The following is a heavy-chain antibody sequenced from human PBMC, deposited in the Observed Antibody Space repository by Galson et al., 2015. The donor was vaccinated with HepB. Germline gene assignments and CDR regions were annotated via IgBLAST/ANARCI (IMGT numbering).Heavy chain of an antibody. CDR3: ARDIAYDYSKIPDAFDI. D-gene: IGHD4-11*01. V-gene: IGHV3-33*01. J-gene: IGHJ3*02. CDR2: IWYDGSNK. Sequence: SLRLSCAASGFTFSSYGMHWVRQAPGKGLEWVAVIWYDGSNKYYADSVKGRFTISRDNSKNTLYLQMNSLRAEDTAVYYRARDIAYDYSKIPDAFDIWGQGTMVAVSS. CDR1: GFTFSSYG.